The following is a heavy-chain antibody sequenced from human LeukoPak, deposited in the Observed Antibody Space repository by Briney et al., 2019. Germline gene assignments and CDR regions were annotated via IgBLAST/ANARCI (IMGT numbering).Heavy chain of an antibody. CDR1: GYTFTSYD. CDR3: ARGVPRYCRSPGRAAASICGVY. J-gene: IGHJ4*02. V-gene: IGHV1-8*01. D-gene: IGHD2-2*01. Sequence: RGASVKVSCKASGYTFTSYDINWVRQATGQGFEWMGWMNPNSGDTGYAQKFQGRVTMTRNTSISTAYMELSSLRSEDTAVYYCARGVPRYCRSPGRAAASICGVYWGQGTLVTVSS. CDR2: MNPNSGDT.